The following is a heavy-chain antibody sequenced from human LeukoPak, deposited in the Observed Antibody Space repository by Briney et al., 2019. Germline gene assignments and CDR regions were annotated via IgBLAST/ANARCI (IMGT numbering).Heavy chain of an antibody. CDR2: ISAYNGNT. J-gene: IGHJ4*02. Sequence: ASVKVSCKASGYTFTSYGISWVRQAPGQGLEWMGWISAYNGNTSYARKLQGRVTMTTDTSTSTAYMELRSLRSDDTAVYYCARDEPHYGDYGGEFDYWGQGTLVTVSS. D-gene: IGHD4-17*01. V-gene: IGHV1-18*01. CDR3: ARDEPHYGDYGGEFDY. CDR1: GYTFTSYG.